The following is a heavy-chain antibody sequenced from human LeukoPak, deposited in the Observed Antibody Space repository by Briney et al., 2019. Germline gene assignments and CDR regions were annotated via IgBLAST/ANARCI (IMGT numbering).Heavy chain of an antibody. J-gene: IGHJ4*02. CDR2: ISYAGGNK. Sequence: PGGSLRLSCAASGFTFSNYAMHWVRQAPGKGLEWVAVISYAGGNKYYADSVMGRFTISRDNSKNTLYLQMNSLRAEDTAVYYCAREVIVAAGSYFDYWGQGTLVTVSS. CDR3: AREVIVAAGSYFDY. V-gene: IGHV3-30-3*01. D-gene: IGHD6-13*01. CDR1: GFTFSNYA.